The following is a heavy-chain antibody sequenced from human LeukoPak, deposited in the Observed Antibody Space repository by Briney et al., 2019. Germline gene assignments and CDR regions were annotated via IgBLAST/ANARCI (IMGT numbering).Heavy chain of an antibody. CDR3: ARGKWSPEDAFDI. J-gene: IGHJ3*02. CDR1: GFTFSSYG. V-gene: IGHV3-30*19. Sequence: GGSLRLSCAASGFTFSSYGMHWVRQAPGKGLEWVAVISYDGSNKYYADSVKGRFTISRDNSKNTLYLQMNSLRAEDTAVYYCARGKWSPEDAFDIWGQGTMVTVSS. D-gene: IGHD1-14*01. CDR2: ISYDGSNK.